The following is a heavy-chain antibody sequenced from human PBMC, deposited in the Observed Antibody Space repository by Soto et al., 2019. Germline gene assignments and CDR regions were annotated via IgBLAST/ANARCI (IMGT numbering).Heavy chain of an antibody. CDR3: AHTRSAVTAIDS. Sequence: QITLRESGPMLVKPTQTLTLTCTFSAFSLSTSGVGVGWIRQPPGKALEWLALILWDDDKRYSPSLESRLTLTTNASKNQVVHTMTKMDPVDTATYYFAHTRSAVTAIDSWGQGTLVTVSS. D-gene: IGHD3-10*01. J-gene: IGHJ5*01. V-gene: IGHV2-5*02. CDR2: ILWDDDK. CDR1: AFSLSTSGVG.